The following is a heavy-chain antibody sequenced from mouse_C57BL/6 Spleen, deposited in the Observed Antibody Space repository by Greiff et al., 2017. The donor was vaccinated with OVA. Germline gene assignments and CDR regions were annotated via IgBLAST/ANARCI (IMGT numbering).Heavy chain of an antibody. CDR1: GFNIKDDY. Sequence: EVKLVESGAELVRPGASVKLSCTASGFNIKDDYMHWVKQRPEQGLEWIGWIDPENGDTEYASKFQGKATITADTSSNTAYLQLSSLTSEDTAVYYCTSFITTVVDWFAYWGQGTLVTVSA. CDR2: IDPENGDT. CDR3: TSFITTVVDWFAY. J-gene: IGHJ3*01. V-gene: IGHV14-4*01. D-gene: IGHD1-1*01.